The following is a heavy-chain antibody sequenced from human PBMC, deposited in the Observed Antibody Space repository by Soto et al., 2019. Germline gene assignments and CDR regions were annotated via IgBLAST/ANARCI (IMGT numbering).Heavy chain of an antibody. D-gene: IGHD3-22*01. CDR3: AREYYYDCSGIGFDD. Sequence: QVQLQESGPGLVKPSETLSLTCSVSGGSFSGYYWSWIRQPPGKGLEWIGDLYYSGGPIYNPSLKRRVTISVGGARHHFSLNLKSVSAAYRVVYYCAREYYYDCSGIGFDDWGQGALVIVSS. CDR2: LYYSGGP. CDR1: GGSFSGYY. V-gene: IGHV4-59*01. J-gene: IGHJ4*02.